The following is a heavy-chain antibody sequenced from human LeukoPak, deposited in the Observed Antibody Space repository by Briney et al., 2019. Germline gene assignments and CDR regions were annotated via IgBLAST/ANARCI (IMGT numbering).Heavy chain of an antibody. J-gene: IGHJ4*02. CDR1: GFTFSDYY. Sequence: GGSLRLSRAASGFTFSDYYMSWIRQAPGKGLEWVSDLSGSGDSKFYADSVKGRFTISRDNAKKSLYLQVSSLRAEDTAVYYCARRAYSNHFFDYWGQGTLVTVSS. D-gene: IGHD4-11*01. CDR3: ARRAYSNHFFDY. CDR2: LSGSGDSK. V-gene: IGHV3-11*01.